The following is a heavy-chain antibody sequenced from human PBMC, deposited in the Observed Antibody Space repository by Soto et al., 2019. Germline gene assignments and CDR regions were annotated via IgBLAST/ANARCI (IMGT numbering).Heavy chain of an antibody. V-gene: IGHV3-23*01. D-gene: IGHD2-2*01. CDR3: AKGGLLPRANRWF. J-gene: IGHJ4*02. Sequence: LRLSCAASGFTFRNYPMTWVRQAPGKGLDWVSTISGSGVDTYYPDSVKGRVTISRDNSENTLYLQINSLRAEDTAVYYCAKGGLLPRANRWFWGQGTLVTVSS. CDR1: GFTFRNYP. CDR2: ISGSGVDT.